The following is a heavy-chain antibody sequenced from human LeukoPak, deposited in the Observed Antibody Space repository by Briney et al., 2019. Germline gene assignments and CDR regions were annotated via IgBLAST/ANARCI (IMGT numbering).Heavy chain of an antibody. Sequence: ASVKVSCKASGYTFTTYVINWVRQAPGQGLEWMGWISPCNGNTHYAEKLQGRVTMTTDTSTSTGYMELRSLTSEDTAVYYCARIPQGGWSGYYYFDYWGQGTLVTVSS. CDR3: ARIPQGGWSGYYYFDY. J-gene: IGHJ4*02. V-gene: IGHV1-18*01. CDR1: GYTFTTYV. CDR2: ISPCNGNT. D-gene: IGHD3-3*01.